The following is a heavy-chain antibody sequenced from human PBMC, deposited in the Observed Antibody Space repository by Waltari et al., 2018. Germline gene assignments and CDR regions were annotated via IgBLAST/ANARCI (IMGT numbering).Heavy chain of an antibody. V-gene: IGHV3-23*01. CDR3: AKVEPYYKDAFDI. D-gene: IGHD3-10*01. J-gene: IGHJ3*02. CDR2: ISGSGGST. CDR1: KFPFSSYA. Sequence: EVQLLESGGGLVQPGGSLRFSCAASKFPFSSYAMSWVRPAPGKGLEWVSDISGSGGSTYYADSVKGRFTISRDNSKNTLYLQMNSLRAEDTAVYYCAKVEPYYKDAFDIWGQGTMVTVSS.